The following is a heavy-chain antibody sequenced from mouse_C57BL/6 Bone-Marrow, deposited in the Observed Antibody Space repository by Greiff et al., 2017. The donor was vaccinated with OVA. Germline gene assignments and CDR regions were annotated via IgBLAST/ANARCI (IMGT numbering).Heavy chain of an antibody. J-gene: IGHJ1*03. CDR2: IHPNSGST. CDR3: ARGFITTVVEGYWYFDV. D-gene: IGHD1-1*01. CDR1: GYTFTSYW. Sequence: QVQLQQPGAELVKPGASVKLSCKASGYTFTSYWMHWVKQRPGQGLEWIGMIHPNSGSTNYNEKFKSKATLTVDKSSSTAYMQLSSLTSEDSAVYYCARGFITTVVEGYWYFDVWGTVTTVTVSS. V-gene: IGHV1-64*01.